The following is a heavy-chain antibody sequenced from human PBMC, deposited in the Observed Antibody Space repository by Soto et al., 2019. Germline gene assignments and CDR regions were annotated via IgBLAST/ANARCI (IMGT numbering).Heavy chain of an antibody. CDR3: ASNRGSGGSRRAFDI. CDR1: GFTFSSYA. V-gene: IGHV3-64*01. J-gene: IGHJ3*02. Sequence: GGSLRLSCAASGFTFSSYAMHWVRQAPGKGLEYVSAISSNGGSTYYANSVKGRFTISRDNSKNTLYLQMGSLRAEDMALYYCASNRGSGGSRRAFDIWGQGTMVTVSS. CDR2: ISSNGGST. D-gene: IGHD2-15*01.